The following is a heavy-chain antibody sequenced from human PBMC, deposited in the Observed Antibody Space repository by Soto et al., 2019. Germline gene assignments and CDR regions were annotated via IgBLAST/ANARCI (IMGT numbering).Heavy chain of an antibody. D-gene: IGHD1-7*01. V-gene: IGHV3-73*01. Sequence: WLSLRLCWAASGCTCSGSAMHRIRQTSGKGLEWVGRIRSKGNNYATAFAASVKGRFTISRDDSNNTAFLQMNSLKTEDTAVYYCTRANTDGTVASPSDYWGKRSLVTVSS. J-gene: IGHJ4*02. CDR1: GCTCSGSA. CDR3: TRANTDGTVASPSDY. CDR2: IRSKGNNYAT.